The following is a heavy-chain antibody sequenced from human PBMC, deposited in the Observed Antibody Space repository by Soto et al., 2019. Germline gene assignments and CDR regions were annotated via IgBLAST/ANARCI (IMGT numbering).Heavy chain of an antibody. Sequence: SETLSLTCTVSGDSITSSSHYWGWIRQPPGKGLEWIANIYYGGNTYYNPSLKSRVTISVDTSKNQFSLKLSSVTAADTAVYYCAISLNTAMVISPFDYWGQGTLVT. D-gene: IGHD5-18*01. CDR1: GDSITSSSHY. CDR3: AISLNTAMVISPFDY. CDR2: IYYGGNT. V-gene: IGHV4-39*07. J-gene: IGHJ4*02.